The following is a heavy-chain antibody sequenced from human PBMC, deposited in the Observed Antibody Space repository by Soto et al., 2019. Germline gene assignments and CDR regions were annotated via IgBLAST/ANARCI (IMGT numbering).Heavy chain of an antibody. CDR3: ARAACTTVTNRLNDVFDV. D-gene: IGHD4-4*01. CDR2: INPNGGST. J-gene: IGHJ3*01. CDR1: GYTFTNDS. Sequence: QVQLVQSGAEVKKPGASVRVSCKASGYTFTNDSRDWVRQAPGQGLEWMGIINPNGGSTTYVQKGQGRVTMTRDTSTSTVYMELSILRSEDTAGYYGARAACTTVTNRLNDVFDVWGQGTMVTVSS. V-gene: IGHV1-46*03.